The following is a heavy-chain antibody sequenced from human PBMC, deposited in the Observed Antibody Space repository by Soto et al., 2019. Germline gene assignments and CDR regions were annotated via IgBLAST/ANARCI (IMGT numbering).Heavy chain of an antibody. CDR3: VSAGTVGSAFYY. CDR2: INSDGSST. V-gene: IGHV3-74*01. J-gene: IGHJ4*02. CDR1: GFTFSSYW. D-gene: IGHD1-26*01. Sequence: GGSLRLSCAASGFTFSSYWMHWVRQAPGKGLVWVSRINSDGSSTSYADSVKDRFSISRDNAKNTLFLQMNSLRAEDTAVYYCVSAGTVGSAFYYWGQGTLVTVSS.